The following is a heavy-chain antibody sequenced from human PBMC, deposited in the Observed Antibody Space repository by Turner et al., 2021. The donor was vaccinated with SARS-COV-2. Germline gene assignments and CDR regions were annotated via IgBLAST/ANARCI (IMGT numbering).Heavy chain of an antibody. Sequence: QVQLQESGPGLVKPSQTLSLTCTVSGGSISSGGYYWSGIRQHPGKGLEWIGYIYYSGSTYYNPSLKSRVTISVDTSKNQFSLKLSSVTAADTAVYYCARDHLDPSTVTTWRGFDPWGQGTLVTVSS. CDR1: GGSISSGGYY. CDR3: ARDHLDPSTVTTWRGFDP. J-gene: IGHJ5*02. CDR2: IYYSGST. V-gene: IGHV4-31*03. D-gene: IGHD4-17*01.